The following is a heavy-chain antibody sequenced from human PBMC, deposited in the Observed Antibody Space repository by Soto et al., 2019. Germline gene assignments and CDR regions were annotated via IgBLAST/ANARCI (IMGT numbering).Heavy chain of an antibody. J-gene: IGHJ3*02. CDR1: GFPFHTYS. D-gene: IGHD3-10*01. V-gene: IGHV3-21*01. CDR3: VRGGSGATSGDLFDT. Sequence: PGGSLRLSCAASGFPFHTYSINWVRRAPGKGLEWVSSISSTCSPIFYADSVRGRFAISRDNAKNSLYLQMNGLTADDTAVYYCVRGGSGATSGDLFDTWGQGTMVTVSS. CDR2: ISSTCSPI.